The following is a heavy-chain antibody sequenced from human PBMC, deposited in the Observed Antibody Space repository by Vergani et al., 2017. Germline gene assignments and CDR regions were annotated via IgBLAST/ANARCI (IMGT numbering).Heavy chain of an antibody. CDR3: AKDFGSGWLLRAFDY. CDR1: GFTFSSYA. CDR2: ISGSGGST. Sequence: EVQLVESGGGLVQPGRSLRLSCAASGFTFSSYAMSWVRQAPGKGLEWVSAISGSGGSTYYADSVKGRFTISRDKSKNTLYLQMNSLRAADTAVYYCAKDFGSGWLLRAFDYWGQGTLVTVSS. V-gene: IGHV3-23*04. D-gene: IGHD6-19*01. J-gene: IGHJ4*02.